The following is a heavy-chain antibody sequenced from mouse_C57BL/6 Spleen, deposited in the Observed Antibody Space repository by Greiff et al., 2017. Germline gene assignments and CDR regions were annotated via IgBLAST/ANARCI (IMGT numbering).Heavy chain of an antibody. CDR2: INPNNGGT. CDR1: GYTFTDYN. CDR3: ARRDYYGSFYFDY. J-gene: IGHJ2*01. D-gene: IGHD1-1*01. Sequence: VQLKESGPELVKPGASVKIPCKASGYTFTDYNMDWVKQSHGKSLEWIGDINPNNGGTIYNQKFKGKATLTVDKSSSTAYMELRSLTSEDTAVYYCARRDYYGSFYFDYWGQGTTLTVSS. V-gene: IGHV1-18*01.